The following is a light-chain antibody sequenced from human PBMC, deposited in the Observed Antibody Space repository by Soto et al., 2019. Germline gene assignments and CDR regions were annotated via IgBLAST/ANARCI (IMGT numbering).Light chain of an antibody. J-gene: IGKJ4*01. CDR2: GAS. Sequence: EIVLTQSPGTLSLSPGERAPLSCRASQSVRSTDLAWYQQKPGQAPRLLIYGASSRATGIPDRFSGSGSGTDFTLIISRLEPEDFAVYYCQQYATSPLTFGGGTKVEIK. V-gene: IGKV3-20*01. CDR3: QQYATSPLT. CDR1: QSVRSTD.